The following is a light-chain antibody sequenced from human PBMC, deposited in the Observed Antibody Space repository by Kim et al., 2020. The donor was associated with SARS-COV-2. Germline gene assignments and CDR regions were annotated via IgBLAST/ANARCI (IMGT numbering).Light chain of an antibody. CDR1: QSVTSN. CDR3: QQYNRWPPYI. CDR2: GAS. Sequence: VSPGERATLSCRASQSVTSNLALYQQRPGQAPRLLIYGASIRATGIPDRFSGSGSGTEFTLTISSLQPEDFALYYCQQYNRWPPYIFGQGTKLEIQ. J-gene: IGKJ2*01. V-gene: IGKV3-15*01.